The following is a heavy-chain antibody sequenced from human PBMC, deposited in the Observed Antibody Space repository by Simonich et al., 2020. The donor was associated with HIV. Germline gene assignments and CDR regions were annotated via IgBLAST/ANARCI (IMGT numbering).Heavy chain of an antibody. V-gene: IGHV3-11*01. D-gene: IGHD3-10*01. CDR1: GFTFSDYY. CDR3: ARGPFPNYYGPGSYWGGFDY. J-gene: IGHJ4*02. Sequence: SGGGLIKPGGSLRLSCAASGFTFSDYYMSWIRQAPGKGLEWFSYISNSGNNLYYADSVKGRFTISRDNAKNSLYLQMNRLRADDTAVYYCARGPFPNYYGPGSYWGGFDYWGQGTLVTVSS. CDR2: ISNSGNNL.